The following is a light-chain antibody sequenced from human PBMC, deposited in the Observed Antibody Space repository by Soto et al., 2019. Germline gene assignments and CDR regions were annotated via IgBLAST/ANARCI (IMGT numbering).Light chain of an antibody. V-gene: IGKV1-16*02. CDR3: LQHDTYPRT. CDR2: VAS. J-gene: IGKJ3*01. Sequence: DVQMTQSPSSLSASVGDRVIITCRASQGIRSHLAWFQQKPGKAPKSLRYVASNLQSGVPSKFSSSGYGTDSTLTINSLQAEDFATYCCLQHDTYPRTFGPATKVDIK. CDR1: QGIRSH.